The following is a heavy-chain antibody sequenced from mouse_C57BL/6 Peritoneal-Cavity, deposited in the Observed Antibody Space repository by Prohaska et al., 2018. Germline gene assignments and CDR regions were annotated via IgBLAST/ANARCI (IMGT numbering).Heavy chain of an antibody. Sequence: HVKSLEWIGYINPNNGGTSYNQKFKGKATLTVNKSSSTAYMELRSLTSEDSAVYYCACPITTVEVFDYWGQGTTLTVSS. D-gene: IGHD1-1*01. CDR3: ACPITTVEVFDY. J-gene: IGHJ2*01. V-gene: IGHV1-22*01. CDR2: INPNNGGT.